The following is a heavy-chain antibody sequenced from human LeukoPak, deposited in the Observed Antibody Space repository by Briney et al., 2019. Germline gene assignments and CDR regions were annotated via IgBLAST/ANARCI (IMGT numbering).Heavy chain of an antibody. CDR1: GFTFSHYS. D-gene: IGHD3-10*01. CDR3: ARYRDYYGSADY. Sequence: PGGSLRLSCAASGFTFSHYSMNWVRQAPGKGLEWVSSISGSSGYIYYADSMKGRFTISRDNAKNSLYLQMNSLRAEDTAVYYCARYRDYYGSADYWGQGTLVTVSS. V-gene: IGHV3-21*01. J-gene: IGHJ4*02. CDR2: ISGSSGYI.